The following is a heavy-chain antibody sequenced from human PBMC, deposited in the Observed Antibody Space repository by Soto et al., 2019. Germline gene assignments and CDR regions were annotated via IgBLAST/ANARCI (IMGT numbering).Heavy chain of an antibody. CDR3: AKESGGERYAAYFDI. CDR2: ISAGGNTK. CDR1: GFTLSNIG. V-gene: IGHV3-30*18. J-gene: IGHJ4*02. Sequence: QVQLVESGVGVVQPGTSLRLACAASGFTLSNIGMQWVRQAPGKGLEWVAVISAGGNTKYYADSVKGRFTISRDNSKNTLFLQMKSLRTEDTAGYYCAKESGGERYAAYFDIFGQGNLVTVS. D-gene: IGHD2-21*01.